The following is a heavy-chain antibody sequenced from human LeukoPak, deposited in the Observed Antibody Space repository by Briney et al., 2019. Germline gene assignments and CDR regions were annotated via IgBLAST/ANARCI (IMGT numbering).Heavy chain of an antibody. J-gene: IGHJ4*02. D-gene: IGHD2-2*01. CDR1: GSHFTSYW. CDR2: IYPGDSDT. V-gene: IGHV5-51*01. Sequence: GESLKISIKGSGSHFTSYWMGWVRKRPGKGLDGLGIIYPGDSDTGYSPSFQGQVTISADKSISTAYLQWSSLKASDTAMYYCARQTDCSSTSCYDYWGQGTLVTVSS. CDR3: ARQTDCSSTSCYDY.